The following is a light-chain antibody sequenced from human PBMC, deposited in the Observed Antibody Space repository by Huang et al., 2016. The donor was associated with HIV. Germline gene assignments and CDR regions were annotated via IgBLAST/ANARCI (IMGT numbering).Light chain of an antibody. CDR3: QQYNNWPYT. J-gene: IGKJ2*01. Sequence: DIVMTQSPATLSVSPGERATLSCRASQSVSSNLAWYRQTPGQAPSLLIYDAFTRATGIPARFSGSGSGTEFTLTISSLQSEDFAVYYCQQYNNWPYTFGQGTKLEIK. V-gene: IGKV3-15*01. CDR2: DAF. CDR1: QSVSSN.